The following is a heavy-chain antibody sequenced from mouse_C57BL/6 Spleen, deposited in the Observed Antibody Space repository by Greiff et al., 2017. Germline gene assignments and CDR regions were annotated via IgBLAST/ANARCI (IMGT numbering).Heavy chain of an antibody. CDR1: GFSLTSYG. CDR3: ARQYSNYHYYAMDY. V-gene: IGHV2-6-1*01. J-gene: IGHJ4*01. Sequence: QVQLKESGPGLVAPSQSLSITCTVSGFSLTSYGVHWVRQPPGKGLEWLVVIWSDGSTTYNSALKSRLSISKDNSKSQVFLKMNSLQTDDTAMYYCARQYSNYHYYAMDYWGQGTSVTVSS. D-gene: IGHD2-5*01. CDR2: IWSDGST.